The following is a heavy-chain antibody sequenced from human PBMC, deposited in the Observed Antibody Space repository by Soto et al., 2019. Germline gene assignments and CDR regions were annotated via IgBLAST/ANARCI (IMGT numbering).Heavy chain of an antibody. J-gene: IGHJ5*02. CDR2: IIPILGIA. CDR3: ARDRRTYGSGSYYNWFDP. D-gene: IGHD3-10*01. Sequence: SVKVSCKASGGTFSSYTISWVRQAPGQGIEWMGRIIPILGIANYAQKFQGRVTITADKSTSTAYMELSSLRSEDTAVYYCARDRRTYGSGSYYNWFDPWGQGTLVTVSS. CDR1: GGTFSSYT. V-gene: IGHV1-69*04.